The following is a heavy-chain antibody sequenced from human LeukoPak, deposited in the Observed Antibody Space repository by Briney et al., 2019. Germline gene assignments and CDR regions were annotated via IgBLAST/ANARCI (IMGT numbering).Heavy chain of an antibody. D-gene: IGHD4-17*01. CDR1: GGSFSGYY. CDR2: INHSGST. Sequence: SETLSLTCAVYGGSFSGYYWSWIRQPPGKGREWIGEINHSGSTNYNPSLKSRVTISVDTSKNQFSLKLSSVTAADTAVYYCARLSYGDYAGYWGQGTLVTVSS. CDR3: ARLSYGDYAGY. V-gene: IGHV4-34*01. J-gene: IGHJ4*02.